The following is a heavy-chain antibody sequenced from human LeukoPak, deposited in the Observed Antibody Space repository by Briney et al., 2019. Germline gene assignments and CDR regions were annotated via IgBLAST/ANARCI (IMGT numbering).Heavy chain of an antibody. V-gene: IGHV3-30*03. CDR1: GFTFSTYG. J-gene: IGHJ5*02. CDR3: ARERIAATGTGWFDP. D-gene: IGHD6-13*01. Sequence: GGSLRLSCATSGFTFSTYGMHWVRQAPGKGLEWVAVISDDGNNKYYADSVKGRFTISRDNSKNTLYLEMNSLRPEDTAVYYCARERIAATGTGWFDPWGQGTLVTVS. CDR2: ISDDGNNK.